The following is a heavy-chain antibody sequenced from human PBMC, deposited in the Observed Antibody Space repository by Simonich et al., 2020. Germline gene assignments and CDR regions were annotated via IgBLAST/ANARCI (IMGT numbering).Heavy chain of an antibody. CDR3: ARGNWGFDY. Sequence: QVQLQESGPGLVKPSETLSLTCTVSGGSISSYYWSWIRQPPGKGLEWIGYIYYSGRTNYNPSLKSRVTISVDTSKNQFSLKLSSVTAADTAVYYCARGNWGFDYWGQGTLVTVSS. V-gene: IGHV4-59*08. D-gene: IGHD7-27*01. J-gene: IGHJ4*02. CDR2: IYYSGRT. CDR1: GGSISSYY.